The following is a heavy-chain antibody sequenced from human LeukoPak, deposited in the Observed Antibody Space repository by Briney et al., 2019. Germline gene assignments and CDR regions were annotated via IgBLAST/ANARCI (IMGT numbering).Heavy chain of an antibody. CDR3: ARDGGEGFDY. Sequence: ASVKVSCKASGYTFTSYGISWVRQAPGQGLEWMGWINPNSGGTNYAQKFQGRVTMTRDTSISTAYMELSRLRSDDTAVYYCARDGGEGFDYWGQGTLVTVSS. CDR1: GYTFTSYG. CDR2: INPNSGGT. V-gene: IGHV1-2*02. D-gene: IGHD3-16*01. J-gene: IGHJ4*02.